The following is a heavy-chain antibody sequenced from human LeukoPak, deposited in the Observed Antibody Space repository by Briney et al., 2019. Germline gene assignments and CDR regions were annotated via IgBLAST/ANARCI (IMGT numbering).Heavy chain of an antibody. Sequence: SETLSLTCTVSGGSISSHYWSWIRQPPGKGLEWIGYIYYSGSTNYNPSLKSRVTISVDTSKNQFSLKLSSVTAADTAVYYCARGLGDFWSGYSFYLDYWGQGTLVTVSS. CDR2: IYYSGST. V-gene: IGHV4-59*11. CDR3: ARGLGDFWSGYSFYLDY. CDR1: GGSISSHY. D-gene: IGHD3-3*01. J-gene: IGHJ4*02.